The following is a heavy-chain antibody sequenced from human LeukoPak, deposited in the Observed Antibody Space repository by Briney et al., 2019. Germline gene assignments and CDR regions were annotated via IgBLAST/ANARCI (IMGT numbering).Heavy chain of an antibody. V-gene: IGHV1-8*01. CDR1: GYNFTSYE. D-gene: IGHD4-23*01. J-gene: IGHJ4*02. CDR2: MQPHTGDT. Sequence: GASVKVSCKASGYNFTSYEINWVRQATGQGLEWMGWMQPHTGDTGYAQTFQGRVTMTRDTSISTVYMELRSLRSEDTAVYYCARAPFIQSDFGGTFDYWGQGTLVTVSS. CDR3: ARAPFIQSDFGGTFDY.